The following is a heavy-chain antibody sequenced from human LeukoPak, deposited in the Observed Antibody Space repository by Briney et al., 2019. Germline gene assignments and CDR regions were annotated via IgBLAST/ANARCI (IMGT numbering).Heavy chain of an antibody. J-gene: IGHJ4*02. CDR1: GFTFSSYS. CDR3: ASGYCSGGSCYLGDY. V-gene: IGHV3-48*02. CDR2: ISSRSSTI. D-gene: IGHD2-15*01. Sequence: GGSLRLSCAASGFTFSSYSNNWVRQAPGKGLEWVSYISSRSSTIYYADSVKGRFTISRDNAKNSLYLQMNSLRDEDTAVYYCASGYCSGGSCYLGDYWGQGTLVTVSS.